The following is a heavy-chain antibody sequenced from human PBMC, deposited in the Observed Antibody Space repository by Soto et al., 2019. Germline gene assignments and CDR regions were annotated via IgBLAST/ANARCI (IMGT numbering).Heavy chain of an antibody. CDR3: AHRPSYCSGGSCYSGFDY. J-gene: IGHJ4*02. CDR1: GFSLSTSGVG. Sequence: QITLKESGPPLVKPTQTLTLTCTFSGFSLSTSGVGVGWIRQPPRKALEWLALIYWDDDKRYSPSLKSRLTTTTYTSKNQVVLTMTHLYPVHTATYYCAHRPSYCSGGSCYSGFDYWGQGTLVTVSS. CDR2: IYWDDDK. D-gene: IGHD2-15*01. V-gene: IGHV2-5*02.